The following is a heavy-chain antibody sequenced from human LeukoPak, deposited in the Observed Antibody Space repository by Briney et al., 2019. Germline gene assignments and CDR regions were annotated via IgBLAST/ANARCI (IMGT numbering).Heavy chain of an antibody. CDR3: ARAGYCSSTSCIQH. CDR2: IYYSGST. J-gene: IGHJ1*01. V-gene: IGHV4-61*01. D-gene: IGHD2-2*01. Sequence: PSETLSLTCAVSGVSISTGYWWSWVRQPPGERLEWIGYIYYSGSTNYNPSLKSRVTISVDTSKNQFSLKLSSVTAADTAVYYCARAGYCSSTSCIQHWGQGTLVTVSS. CDR1: GVSISTGYW.